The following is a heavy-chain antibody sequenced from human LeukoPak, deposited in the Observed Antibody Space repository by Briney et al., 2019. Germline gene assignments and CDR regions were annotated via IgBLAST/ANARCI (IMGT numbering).Heavy chain of an antibody. CDR2: ISGSGGST. V-gene: IGHV3-23*01. Sequence: GGSLRLSCAASGFTFSSYAMSWVRQAPGKGLEWVSVISGSGGSTYYADSVKGRFTISRDNSKNTLYLQMNSLRAEDTAVYYCAKSSGGSCYASFDYWGQGTLVTVSS. J-gene: IGHJ4*02. D-gene: IGHD2-15*01. CDR3: AKSSGGSCYASFDY. CDR1: GFTFSSYA.